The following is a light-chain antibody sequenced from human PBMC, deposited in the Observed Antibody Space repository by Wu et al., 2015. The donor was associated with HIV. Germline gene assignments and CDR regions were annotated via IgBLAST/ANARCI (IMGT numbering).Light chain of an antibody. J-gene: IGKJ1*01. CDR1: QDIRNS. CDR3: LQDYNYPPT. CDR2: AAS. V-gene: IGKV1-NL1*01. Sequence: DIQMTQSPSSLSASVGDKVTITCRASQDIRNSLAWLQQRPGQAPKLLLYAASTLESGVPSRFSGTGYGTDFTLTISGLQPDDFATYYCLQDYNYPPTFGQGTKVE.